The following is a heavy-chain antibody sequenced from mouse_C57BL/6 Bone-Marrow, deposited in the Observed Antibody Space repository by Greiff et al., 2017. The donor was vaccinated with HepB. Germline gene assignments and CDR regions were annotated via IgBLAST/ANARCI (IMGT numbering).Heavy chain of an antibody. CDR2: ISSGSSTI. CDR3: ASPIYYGNGGFAY. V-gene: IGHV5-17*01. J-gene: IGHJ3*01. CDR1: GFTFSDYG. Sequence: EVQVVESGGGLVKPGGSLKLSCAASGFTFSDYGMHWVRQAPEKGLEWVAYISSGSSTIYYADTVKGRFTISRDNAKNTLFMQMTSLRSEDTAMYYCASPIYYGNGGFAYWGQGTLVTVSA. D-gene: IGHD2-1*01.